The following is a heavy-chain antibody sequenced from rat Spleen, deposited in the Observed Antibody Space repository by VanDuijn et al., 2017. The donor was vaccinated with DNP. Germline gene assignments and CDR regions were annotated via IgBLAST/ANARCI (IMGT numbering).Heavy chain of an antibody. CDR2: ITTSGDIS. J-gene: IGHJ2*01. V-gene: IGHV5-19*01. CDR1: GFTFSFYG. Sequence: EVQLVESGGGLVQPGRSLKLSCAASGFTFSFYGMAWIRQVPGKGLEWVASITTSGDISYYPDSVKGRFTISRDNAQNTLYLQMNSLGSEDTATYYCARDDFYGYRWGQGVMVTVSS. D-gene: IGHD1-11*01. CDR3: ARDDFYGYR.